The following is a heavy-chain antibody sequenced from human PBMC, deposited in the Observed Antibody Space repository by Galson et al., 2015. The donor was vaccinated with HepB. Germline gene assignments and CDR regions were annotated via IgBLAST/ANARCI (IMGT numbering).Heavy chain of an antibody. J-gene: IGHJ4*02. D-gene: IGHD3-22*01. V-gene: IGHV3-23*01. CDR2: ISGSGGST. Sequence: SLRLSCAASGFTFSSYAMSWVRQAPGKGLEWVSAISGSGGSTYYADSVKGRFTISRDNSKNTPYLQMNSLRAEDTAVYYCAKSDRGGFYRGYYDTTIPPYFDYWGQGTLVTVSS. CDR1: GFTFSSYA. CDR3: AKSDRGGFYRGYYDTTIPPYFDY.